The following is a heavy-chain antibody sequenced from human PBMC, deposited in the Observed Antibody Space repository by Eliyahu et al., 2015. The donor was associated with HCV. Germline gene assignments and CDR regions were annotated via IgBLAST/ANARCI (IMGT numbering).Heavy chain of an antibody. D-gene: IGHD4-17*01. J-gene: IGHJ4*02. V-gene: IGHV3-23*01. CDR2: ISGSGGST. CDR3: AKEYGDYSRAFDY. CDR1: GFXFSSYX. Sequence: EVQLLESGGGLVQPGGSLXLXXAAXGFXFSSYXXXWXRXAPGKGLGWVSAISGSGGSTYYADSVKGRFTISRDNSKNTLYLQMNSLRAEDTAVYYCAKEYGDYSRAFDYWGQGTLVTVSS.